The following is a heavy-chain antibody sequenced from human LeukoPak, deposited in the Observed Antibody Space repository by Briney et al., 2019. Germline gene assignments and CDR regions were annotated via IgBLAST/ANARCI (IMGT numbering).Heavy chain of an antibody. CDR3: ARADRVVVTALNDAFDI. CDR1: GYTFTNYG. Sequence: ASVKVSCKASGYTFTNYGVSWVRQAPGQGLEWMGWISAYNGNTNYAQKLQDRVTMTTDTSTSTAYMELRSLRSDDTAVYYCARADRVVVTALNDAFDIWGQGTMVTVSS. D-gene: IGHD2-21*02. J-gene: IGHJ3*02. V-gene: IGHV1-18*01. CDR2: ISAYNGNT.